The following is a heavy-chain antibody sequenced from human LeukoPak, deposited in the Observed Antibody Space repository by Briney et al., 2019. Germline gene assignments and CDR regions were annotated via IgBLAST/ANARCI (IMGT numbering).Heavy chain of an antibody. Sequence: SVKVSCKASGGTFSSYAISWVRQAPGQGLEWMGGIIPIFGIANYAQKFQGRVTITADKSTSTAYMELSSLRSEDTAVYYCARYGDYANHAFDYWGQGTLVTVSS. V-gene: IGHV1-69*17. CDR3: ARYGDYANHAFDY. CDR2: IIPIFGIA. CDR1: GGTFSSYA. D-gene: IGHD4-17*01. J-gene: IGHJ4*02.